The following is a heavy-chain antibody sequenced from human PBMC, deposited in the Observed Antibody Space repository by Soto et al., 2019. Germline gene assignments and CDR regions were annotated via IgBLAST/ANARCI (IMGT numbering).Heavy chain of an antibody. CDR3: VTDRRDTSIIRIYFVY. Sequence: ASVKLSWEVSGYNRTELTMHWVRQTPGKGLEWMGGFDPVDGETIYAKKFQGRVTMTGDTSTDTAYMELSSLRSEDTAVYYCVTDRRDTSIIRIYFVYWGQGIVVTVSS. CDR1: GYNRTELT. J-gene: IGHJ4*02. CDR2: FDPVDGET. D-gene: IGHD3-10*01. V-gene: IGHV1-24*01.